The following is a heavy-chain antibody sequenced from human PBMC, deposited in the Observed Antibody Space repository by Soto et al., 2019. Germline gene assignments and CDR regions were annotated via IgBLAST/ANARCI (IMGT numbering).Heavy chain of an antibody. J-gene: IGHJ3*02. V-gene: IGHV3-23*01. Sequence: GGSLRLSCAASGFTFSSYAMSWVRQAPGKGLEWVSAISGSGGSTYYADSVKGRFTISRDNSKNTLYLQMNSLRTEYTAVYYCAKVATMIVVVITTAFDIWGQGTMVTVSS. CDR1: GFTFSSYA. CDR3: AKVATMIVVVITTAFDI. D-gene: IGHD3-22*01. CDR2: ISGSGGST.